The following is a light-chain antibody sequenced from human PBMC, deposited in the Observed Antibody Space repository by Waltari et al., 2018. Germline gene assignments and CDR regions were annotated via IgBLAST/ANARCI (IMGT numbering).Light chain of an antibody. V-gene: IGLV2-23*02. Sequence: QSALTQPASVSGSPGQSLTISCTGTSSEVGSYNLFSCNQQPPGKAPKLMIDAVSKRPSGVSNRFSGSKSGNTASLTISGLQAEDEADYYCCSYAGSSTWVFGGGTKLTVL. CDR3: CSYAGSSTWV. J-gene: IGLJ3*02. CDR1: SSEVGSYNL. CDR2: AVS.